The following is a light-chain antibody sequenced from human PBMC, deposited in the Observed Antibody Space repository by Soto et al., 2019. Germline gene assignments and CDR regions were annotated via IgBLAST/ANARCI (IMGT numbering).Light chain of an antibody. V-gene: IGKV3-20*01. CDR3: KQYGSSPRT. Sequence: EIVLTQSPGTLSLSPGERATLSCRASQSVGSTYLAWYQQKPGQAPRLLIYGSSTRATGIPDRFSGSGSGTDFTLTISRLEPEDFAMYYCKQYGSSPRTFGPGTRVDIK. CDR2: GSS. J-gene: IGKJ3*01. CDR1: QSVGSTY.